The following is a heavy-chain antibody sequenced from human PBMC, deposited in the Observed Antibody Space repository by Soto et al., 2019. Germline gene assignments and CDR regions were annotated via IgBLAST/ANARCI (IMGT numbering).Heavy chain of an antibody. CDR2: ISAHNGNT. V-gene: IGHV1-18*01. CDR1: GYDFTTYG. CDR3: ARGRYGDS. J-gene: IGHJ4*02. Sequence: QVHLVQSGAEVKKPGASVKVSCKGSGYDFTTYGITWVRQAPGQGLEWMAWISAHNGNTDYAKKLQGRVTVTRDTSTSKAYMELRSLRSDDTAMYYCARGRYGDSWGQGALVTVSS. D-gene: IGHD1-1*01.